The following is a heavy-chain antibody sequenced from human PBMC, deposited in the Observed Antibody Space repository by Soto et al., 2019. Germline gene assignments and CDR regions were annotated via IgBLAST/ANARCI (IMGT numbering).Heavy chain of an antibody. CDR3: XXXXXYYYDSSGYYDY. D-gene: IGHD3-22*01. Sequence: EVQLLESGGGLVQPGGSLRLSCAASGFTFSSYTMTWVRQAPGKGLEWVSAISGSGSSTYYADSVKGRFTISRDNSKXXXXXXXXXXXXXXXXXXXXXXXXXYYYDSSGYYDYWGQGTLVTVSS. V-gene: IGHV3-23*01. J-gene: IGHJ4*02. CDR1: GFTFSSYT. CDR2: ISGSGSST.